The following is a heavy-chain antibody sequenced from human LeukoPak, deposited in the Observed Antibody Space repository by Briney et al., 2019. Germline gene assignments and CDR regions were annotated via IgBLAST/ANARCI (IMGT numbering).Heavy chain of an antibody. V-gene: IGHV3-48*04. Sequence: PGGSLRLSCAASGFTFSSYTMNWVRQPPGKGLEWVSNIGTSSTTIYYADSVKGRFTISRDNAKNSLYLQMNSLRAEDTAVYYCASCNTRGPTMLRGGWYFDLWGRGTLVTVSS. J-gene: IGHJ2*01. CDR3: ASCNTRGPTMLRGGWYFDL. D-gene: IGHD3-10*01. CDR1: GFTFSSYT. CDR2: IGTSSTTI.